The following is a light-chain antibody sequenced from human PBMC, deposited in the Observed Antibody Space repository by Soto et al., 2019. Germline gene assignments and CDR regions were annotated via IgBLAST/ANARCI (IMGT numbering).Light chain of an antibody. J-gene: IGKJ1*01. CDR3: QQYGSSPPWT. CDR2: GAS. CDR1: QSVSSY. Sequence: EIVLPQSPATLSLSPGERATLSCRASQSVSSYLAWYQQKPGQAPRLLIYGASSRATGIPDRFSGSVSGTGFTLTISRLEPEDFAVYYCQQYGSSPPWTFGQGTKVDIK. V-gene: IGKV3-20*01.